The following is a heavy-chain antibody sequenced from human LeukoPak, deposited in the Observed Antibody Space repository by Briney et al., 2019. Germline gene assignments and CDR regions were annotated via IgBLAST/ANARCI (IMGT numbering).Heavy chain of an antibody. CDR1: GFTFSSYS. V-gene: IGHV3-48*01. CDR2: ISSSSSTI. CDR3: AGGNGYNLDAFDI. J-gene: IGHJ3*02. Sequence: GGSLRLSCAASGFTFSSYSMNWVRQAPGKGLEWVSYISSSSSTIYYADSVKGRFTISRDNAKNSLYLQMNSLRAEDTAVYYCAGGNGYNLDAFDIWGQGTMVTVSS. D-gene: IGHD5-24*01.